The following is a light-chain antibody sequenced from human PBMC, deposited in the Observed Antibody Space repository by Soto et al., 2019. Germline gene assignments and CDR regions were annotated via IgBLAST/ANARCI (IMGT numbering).Light chain of an antibody. J-gene: IGKJ3*01. CDR2: DAS. V-gene: IGKV3-11*01. Sequence: EIVLTQSPATLSLSPGERATLSCRASQSVSSYLAWHQQKPGQAPRLLIYDASNRATGIPARFSGSGSGTDFTLTISSLEPEDFAVYYCQQRSNWRFTFGPGTKVDIK. CDR1: QSVSSY. CDR3: QQRSNWRFT.